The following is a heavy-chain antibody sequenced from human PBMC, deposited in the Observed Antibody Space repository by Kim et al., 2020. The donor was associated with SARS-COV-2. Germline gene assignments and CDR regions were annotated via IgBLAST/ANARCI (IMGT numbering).Heavy chain of an antibody. Sequence: NTADAQQFQGRVTMNRDTSTSTFYMDLSSLTSEDTAVYYCARGQANYFDYWGQGTLVTVPS. CDR3: ARGQANYFDY. CDR2: NT. J-gene: IGHJ4*02. V-gene: IGHV1-46*01.